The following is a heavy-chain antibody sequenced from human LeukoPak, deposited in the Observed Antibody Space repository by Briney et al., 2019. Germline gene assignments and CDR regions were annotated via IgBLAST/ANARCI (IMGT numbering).Heavy chain of an antibody. CDR2: ISYDGSNK. CDR1: GFTFSSYG. CDR3: AKDDSPFHYGDYPGIFDY. V-gene: IGHV3-30*18. D-gene: IGHD4-17*01. Sequence: GGSLRLSCAASGFTFSSYGMHWVRQAPGKGLEWVAVISYDGSNKYYADSVRGRFTISRDNSKNTLYLQMNSLRAEDTAVYYCAKDDSPFHYGDYPGIFDYWGQGTLVTVSS. J-gene: IGHJ4*02.